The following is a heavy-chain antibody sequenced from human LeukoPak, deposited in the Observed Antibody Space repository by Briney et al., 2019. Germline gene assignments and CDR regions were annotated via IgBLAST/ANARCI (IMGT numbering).Heavy chain of an antibody. CDR3: AKRSVTKDLYFDY. V-gene: IGHV3-23*01. Sequence: GGSLRLSCAASGFTFSSYGMSWVRQAPGKGLEGVSAVSVSGGTTYYADSVKGRFTISRDNSKNTLYLQMNSLRAEDTAVYYCAKRSVTKDLYFDYWGQGTLVTVSS. D-gene: IGHD4-17*01. J-gene: IGHJ4*02. CDR1: GFTFSSYG. CDR2: VSVSGGTT.